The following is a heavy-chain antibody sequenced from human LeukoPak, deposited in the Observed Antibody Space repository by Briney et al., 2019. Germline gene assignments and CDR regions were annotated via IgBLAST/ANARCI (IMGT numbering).Heavy chain of an antibody. CDR2: ISGSGGST. CDR1: GFTFSSYA. D-gene: IGHD6-13*01. V-gene: IGHV3-23*01. CDR3: AKDHVSSSWMSYFDY. J-gene: IGHJ4*02. Sequence: GGSLRLSCAASGFTFSSYAMSWVRQAPGKGLEWVSAISGSGGSTYYADSVKGRFTISRDNSKNTLYLQMSSLRAEDTAVYYCAKDHVSSSWMSYFDYWGQGTLVTVSS.